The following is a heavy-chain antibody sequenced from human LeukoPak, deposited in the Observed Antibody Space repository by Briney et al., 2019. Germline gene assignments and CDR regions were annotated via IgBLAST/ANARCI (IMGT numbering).Heavy chain of an antibody. J-gene: IGHJ6*03. Sequence: PSETLSLTCTVSGGSISSYYWSWIRQPAGKGLEWIGRIHTSGSTNYNPSLKSRVTMSVDTSKNQFSLKLSSVTAADTAVYYCARGYCSSTSCAGHYYMDVWGKGTTVTVSS. CDR3: ARGYCSSTSCAGHYYMDV. D-gene: IGHD2-2*01. V-gene: IGHV4-4*07. CDR2: IHTSGST. CDR1: GGSISSYY.